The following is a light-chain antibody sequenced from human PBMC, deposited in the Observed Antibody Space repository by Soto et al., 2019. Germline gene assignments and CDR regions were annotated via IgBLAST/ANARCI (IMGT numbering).Light chain of an antibody. J-gene: IGKJ1*01. V-gene: IGKV3-20*01. CDR2: GAT. CDR1: QSVSSNN. Sequence: EIVLTQSPGRLSLSPGERATLSCRASQSVSSNNLVCYQQKPGQAPRLLIYGATTSATGIPDRFSGSGSGTDFPLTISRLKPEDFAVYHCQHLGCPWTFVQGTKVEI. CDR3: QHLGCPWT.